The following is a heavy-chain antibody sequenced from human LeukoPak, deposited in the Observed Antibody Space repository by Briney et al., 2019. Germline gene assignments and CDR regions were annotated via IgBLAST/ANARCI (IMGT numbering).Heavy chain of an antibody. CDR2: INPNSGGT. Sequence: ASVKVSCKASGYTFTGYYMHWVRQGPGQGLEWMGWINPNSGGTNYAQKFQGRVTMTRDTSISTAYMELSRLRSDDAAVYYCARNDYGYPFDYWGQGTLVTVSS. CDR1: GYTFTGYY. J-gene: IGHJ4*02. D-gene: IGHD4-17*01. V-gene: IGHV1-2*02. CDR3: ARNDYGYPFDY.